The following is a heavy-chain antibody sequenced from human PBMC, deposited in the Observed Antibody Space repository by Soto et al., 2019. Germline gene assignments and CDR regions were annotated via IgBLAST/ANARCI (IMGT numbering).Heavy chain of an antibody. Sequence: ASVKVSCKASGYTFTSYGITWVRQAPGQGLEWMGGFDPDDGETIYAQKFQGRVTMTEDTSTDTAYMELSSLRSEDTAAYYCATERSLGVAGTDFDYWGQGTLVTVSS. V-gene: IGHV1-24*01. CDR1: GYTFTSYG. J-gene: IGHJ4*02. D-gene: IGHD6-19*01. CDR3: ATERSLGVAGTDFDY. CDR2: FDPDDGET.